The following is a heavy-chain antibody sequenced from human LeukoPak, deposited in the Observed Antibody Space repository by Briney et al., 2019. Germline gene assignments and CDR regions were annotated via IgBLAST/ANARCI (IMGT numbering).Heavy chain of an antibody. J-gene: IGHJ5*02. CDR1: GVSFSGYY. Sequence: SGTLSLTCAVYGVSFSGYYWSWVRQPPGKGREGVGEINHSGSTNYNPSLKSRVTISVDTSKNQFSLKLSSVTAADTAVYYCVREKQQLDKYNWFDPWGQGTLVTVSS. CDR2: INHSGST. D-gene: IGHD6-13*01. V-gene: IGHV4-34*01. CDR3: VREKQQLDKYNWFDP.